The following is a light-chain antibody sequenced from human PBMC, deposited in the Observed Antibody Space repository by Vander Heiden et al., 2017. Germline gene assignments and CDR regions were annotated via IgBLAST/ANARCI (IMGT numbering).Light chain of an antibody. CDR1: QGVSNN. Sequence: DIQMTQSSSSLSASVGDRVTISCRASQGVSNNLTWYQQKPGKAPRLLIYDASNLETGIPARFSGSGSGTEFTFTISSLQSEDIAAYYCQQYDNLPHTFGEGTKVEIK. J-gene: IGKJ4*01. V-gene: IGKV1-33*01. CDR2: DAS. CDR3: QQYDNLPHT.